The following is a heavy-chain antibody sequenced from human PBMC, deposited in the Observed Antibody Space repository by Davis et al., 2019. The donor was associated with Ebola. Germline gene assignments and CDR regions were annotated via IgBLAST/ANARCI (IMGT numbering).Heavy chain of an antibody. CDR2: IYYSGST. CDR3: AVIAAPFYFDY. CDR1: GGSISSSSYY. V-gene: IGHV4-39*01. Sequence: MPSETLSLTCTVSGGSISSSSYYWGWIRQPPGKGLEWIGSIYYSGSTYYNPSLKSRVTISVDTSKNQFSLKLSSVTAADTAVYYCAVIAAPFYFDYWGQGTLVTVSS. D-gene: IGHD6-6*01. J-gene: IGHJ4*02.